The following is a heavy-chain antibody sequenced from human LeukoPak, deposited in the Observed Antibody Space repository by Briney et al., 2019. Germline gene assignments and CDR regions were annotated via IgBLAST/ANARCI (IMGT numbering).Heavy chain of an antibody. CDR2: INPDGNKK. CDR1: GLTFSSSW. D-gene: IGHD3-9*01. Sequence: GGSLRLSCAVSGLTFSSSWMDWVRQAPGKGLEWVASINPDGNKKYSADSVKGRFTISRDNAENSLYLQMNSLRVEDTAVYYCAKDMRFDWTPYYFDYWGQGTLVTVSS. J-gene: IGHJ4*02. CDR3: AKDMRFDWTPYYFDY. V-gene: IGHV3-7*03.